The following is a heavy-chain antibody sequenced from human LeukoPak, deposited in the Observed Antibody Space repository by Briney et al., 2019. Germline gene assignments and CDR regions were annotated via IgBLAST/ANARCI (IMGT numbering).Heavy chain of an antibody. J-gene: IGHJ3*02. D-gene: IGHD3-3*01. Sequence: GGSLRLSCAASGFTFSSYSMNWVRQAPGKGLEWVSYISSSSSTIYYADSVKGRFTISRDNAKNSLYLQMNSLRAEDTAVYYCARSVLRFLEWLTTPEYDAFDIWGQGTMVTVSS. CDR3: ARSVLRFLEWLTTPEYDAFDI. CDR1: GFTFSSYS. V-gene: IGHV3-48*01. CDR2: ISSSSSTI.